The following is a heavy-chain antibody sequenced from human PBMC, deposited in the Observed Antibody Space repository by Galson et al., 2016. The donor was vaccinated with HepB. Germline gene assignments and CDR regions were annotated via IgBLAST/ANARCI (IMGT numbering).Heavy chain of an antibody. CDR1: GFRFSSHG. CDR2: ISYDGSNE. Sequence: SLRLSCAASGFRFSSHGMHWVRHSPGEGLEWLAFISYDGSNEFYEDYLKGRFSVSRDNSKNTVYLQMNSLTVEDTAVYFCTKTLPPDIVAPPSYSYYAMGVWGQGTTVTVSS. V-gene: IGHV3-30*18. CDR3: TKTLPPDIVAPPSYSYYAMGV. J-gene: IGHJ6*02. D-gene: IGHD2-15*01.